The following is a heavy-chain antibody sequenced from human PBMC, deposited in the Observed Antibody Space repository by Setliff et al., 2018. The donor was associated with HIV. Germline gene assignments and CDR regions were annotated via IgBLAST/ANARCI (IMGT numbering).Heavy chain of an antibody. J-gene: IGHJ6*03. CDR1: GYTFTGYY. CDR2: INPNSGGT. Sequence: ASVKVSCKASGYTFTGYYMHWVRQAPGQGLEWMGWINPNSGGTNYAQKFQGRVTMTRDTSISTAYMELSSLRSEDTAVYYCARAHSGSYYYYYYMDVWGKGTTVTVSS. V-gene: IGHV1-2*02. CDR3: ARAHSGSYYYYYYMDV. D-gene: IGHD1-26*01.